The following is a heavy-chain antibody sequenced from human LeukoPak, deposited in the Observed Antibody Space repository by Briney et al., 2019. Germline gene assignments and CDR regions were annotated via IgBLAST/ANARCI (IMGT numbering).Heavy chain of an antibody. J-gene: IGHJ6*03. V-gene: IGHV1-69*05. CDR3: ASLVGATSRYYYYYMDV. D-gene: IGHD1-26*01. CDR1: GGTFSSYA. Sequence: SVKVSCKASGGTFSSYAISWVRQAPGQGLEWMGGIIPIFGTANYAQKFQGRVTITTDESTSTAYMELSSLRSEDTAVYYCASLVGATSRYYYYYMDVWGKGTTVTVSS. CDR2: IIPIFGTA.